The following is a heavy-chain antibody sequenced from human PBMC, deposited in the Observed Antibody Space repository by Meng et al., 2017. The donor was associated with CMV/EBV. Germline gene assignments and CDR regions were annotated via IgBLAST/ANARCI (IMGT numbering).Heavy chain of an antibody. Sequence: QVQLQESGPGLVKPSETLSLPCTVSGGSIGSYYWSWIRQPAGKGLEWIGRIYTSGSTNYNPSLKSRVTMSVDTSKNQFSLKLSSVTAADTAVYYCARDLMNCSSTSCANWFDPWGQGTLVTVSS. CDR3: ARDLMNCSSTSCANWFDP. J-gene: IGHJ5*02. CDR1: GGSIGSYY. D-gene: IGHD2-2*01. CDR2: IYTSGST. V-gene: IGHV4-4*07.